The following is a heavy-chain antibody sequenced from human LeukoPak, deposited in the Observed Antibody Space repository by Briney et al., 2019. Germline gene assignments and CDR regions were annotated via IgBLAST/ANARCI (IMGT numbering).Heavy chain of an antibody. CDR3: ARDSGAWWSSSWYYFDY. D-gene: IGHD6-13*01. CDR2: IYSGGST. CDR1: GFTVSSNY. J-gene: IGHJ4*02. V-gene: IGHV3-66*01. Sequence: PGGSLRLSCAASGFTVSSNYMSWVRQAPGKGLEWVSVIYSGGSTYYADSVKGRFTISRDNSKNTLYLQMNSLRAEDTAVYYCARDSGAWWSSSWYYFDYWGQGTLVTVSS.